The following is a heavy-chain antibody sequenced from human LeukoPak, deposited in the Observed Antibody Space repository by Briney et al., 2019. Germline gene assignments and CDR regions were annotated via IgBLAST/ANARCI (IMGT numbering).Heavy chain of an antibody. D-gene: IGHD6-13*01. J-gene: IGHJ4*02. V-gene: IGHV4-4*07. Sequence: SETLSLTCTVSGGCFSNYYWNWIRQPAGKGLESIGRIHISAGSNYSPSLKSRVTMSIDTSKNQFSLKLSSLTAADTAVYYCARDGVPIAAAGHLDYWGQGTLVTVSS. CDR3: ARDGVPIAAAGHLDY. CDR1: GGCFSNYY. CDR2: IHISAGS.